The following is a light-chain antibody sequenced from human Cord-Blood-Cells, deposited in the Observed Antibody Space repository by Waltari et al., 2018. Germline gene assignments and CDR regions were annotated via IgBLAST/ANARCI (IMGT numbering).Light chain of an antibody. Sequence: QSVLTQPPPVSGAPGQRVTISCTVSSSNIRAGSDVHWYQQLPGTAPKLLIYGNSNRPSGVPDRFSGSKSGTSASLAITGLQAEDEADYYCQSYDSSLSGVVFGGGTKLTVL. CDR1: SSNIRAGSD. J-gene: IGLJ2*01. CDR3: QSYDSSLSGVV. V-gene: IGLV1-40*01. CDR2: GNS.